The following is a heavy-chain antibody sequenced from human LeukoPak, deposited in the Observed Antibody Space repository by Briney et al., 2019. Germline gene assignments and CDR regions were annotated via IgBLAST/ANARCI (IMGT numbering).Heavy chain of an antibody. J-gene: IGHJ6*02. CDR1: GFTFSSYG. Sequence: GSLLLSCAASGFTFSSYGMHWVRQAPGKGLEWVAVIWYDGSNKYYADSVKGRFTISRDNSKNTLYLQMNSLRAEDTVVYYCARNYGSGSAYYYGMDVWGRGTTVTVSS. V-gene: IGHV3-33*01. D-gene: IGHD3-10*01. CDR3: ARNYGSGSAYYYGMDV. CDR2: IWYDGSNK.